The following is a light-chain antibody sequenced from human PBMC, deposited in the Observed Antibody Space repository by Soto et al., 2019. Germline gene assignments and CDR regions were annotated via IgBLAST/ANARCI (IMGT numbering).Light chain of an antibody. CDR2: RNS. Sequence: QAVVTQPPSASGTPGQRVTISCSGRSSNIGSNFVYWYQHLPGTAPKLVIYRNSQRPSGVPDRFSGSKSGTSASLAISGLQCEDEADYYCAGWDDSLSGYVFGPGTKVTVL. CDR1: SSNIGSNF. V-gene: IGLV1-47*01. J-gene: IGLJ1*01. CDR3: AGWDDSLSGYV.